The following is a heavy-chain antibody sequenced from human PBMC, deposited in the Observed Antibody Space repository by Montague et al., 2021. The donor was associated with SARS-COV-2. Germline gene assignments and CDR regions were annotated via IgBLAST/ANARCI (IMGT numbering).Heavy chain of an antibody. CDR3: ARGRRPVVVPGAGPARRAFDI. CDR1: GGSFSGYY. D-gene: IGHD2-2*01. V-gene: IGHV4-34*01. J-gene: IGHJ3*02. CDR2: INHSGST. Sequence: SETLSLTCAVYGGSFSGYYWSWIRQPPGKGPEWIGEINHSGSTNYNPSLKSRVTISVDTSKNQFSLKLSSVTAADTAVYYCARGRRPVVVPGAGPARRAFDIWGQGTMVTV.